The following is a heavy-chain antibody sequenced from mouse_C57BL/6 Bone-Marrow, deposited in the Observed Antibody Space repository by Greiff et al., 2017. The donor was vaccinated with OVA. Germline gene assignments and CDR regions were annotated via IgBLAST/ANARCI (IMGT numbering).Heavy chain of an antibody. Sequence: EVQLQESGGGLVKPGGSLKLSCAASGFTFSDYGMHWVRQAPEKGLEWVAYISSGSSTFSYADTVKGRFPISRDNAKDTLFLQMTSLRSEDTAMDYCARYGYSFFYYAMDYWGKGTSVTVSS. CDR1: GFTFSDYG. CDR3: ARYGYSFFYYAMDY. CDR2: ISSGSSTF. V-gene: IGHV5-17*01. D-gene: IGHD2-2*01. J-gene: IGHJ4*01.